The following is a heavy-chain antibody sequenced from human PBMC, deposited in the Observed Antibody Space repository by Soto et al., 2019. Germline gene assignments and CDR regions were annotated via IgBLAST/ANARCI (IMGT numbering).Heavy chain of an antibody. J-gene: IGHJ3*02. Sequence: GRPLRLSCAASGFTFVDYGMIRVRQAQGKGLEWVSGINWNGGSTGYADSVKGRFTISRDNAKNSLYLQMNSLRAEDTALYHCARDRCSGGSCYDDAFDIWGQGTMVTVSS. CDR3: ARDRCSGGSCYDDAFDI. D-gene: IGHD2-15*01. CDR1: GFTFVDYG. CDR2: INWNGGST. V-gene: IGHV3-20*01.